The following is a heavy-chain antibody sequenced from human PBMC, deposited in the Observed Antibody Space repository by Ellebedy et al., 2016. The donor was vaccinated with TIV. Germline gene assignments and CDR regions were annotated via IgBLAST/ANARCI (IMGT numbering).Heavy chain of an antibody. J-gene: IGHJ4*02. D-gene: IGHD2-2*01. CDR1: GFTFSIYG. Sequence: GGSLRLSXAASGFTFSIYGMHWVRQAPGKGLEWVAVISYDGSNKYYADSVKGRFTISRDNSKNTLYLQMNSLRAEDTAVYYCAKDLIRYCSSTSCSARYFDYWGQGTLVTVSS. CDR2: ISYDGSNK. CDR3: AKDLIRYCSSTSCSARYFDY. V-gene: IGHV3-30*18.